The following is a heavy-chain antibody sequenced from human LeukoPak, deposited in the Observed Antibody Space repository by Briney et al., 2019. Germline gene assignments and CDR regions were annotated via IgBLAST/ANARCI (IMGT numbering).Heavy chain of an antibody. D-gene: IGHD3-22*01. CDR3: ARNPRHDSSGYYYYYYYMDV. Sequence: SETLSLTCTVSGGSISSYYWSWIRQPPGKGLEWIGYIYYSGSTNYNPSLKSRVTISVDTSKNQFSLKLSSVTAADTAVYYCARNPRHDSSGYYYYYYYMDVWGKGTTVTISS. J-gene: IGHJ6*03. CDR1: GGSISSYY. V-gene: IGHV4-59*01. CDR2: IYYSGST.